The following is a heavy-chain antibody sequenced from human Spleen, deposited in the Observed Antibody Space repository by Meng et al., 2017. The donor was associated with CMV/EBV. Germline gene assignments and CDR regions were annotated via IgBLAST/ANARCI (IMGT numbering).Heavy chain of an antibody. V-gene: IGHV3-23*03. Sequence: GGSLRLSCAASGFTFSSYAMSWVRQAPGKGLEWVSVIYSGGSSTYYADSVKGRFTISRDNSKNSVHLQMNSLRAEDTAMYYCAKTTAAARIYYFDYWGQGTLVTVSS. J-gene: IGHJ4*02. CDR3: AKTTAAARIYYFDY. D-gene: IGHD6-13*01. CDR1: GFTFSSYA. CDR2: IYSGGSST.